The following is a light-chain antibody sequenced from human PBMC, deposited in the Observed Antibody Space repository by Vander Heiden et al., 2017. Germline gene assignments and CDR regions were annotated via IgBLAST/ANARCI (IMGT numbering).Light chain of an antibody. CDR1: QSVLYSSNNKNY. Sequence: DIVMTWSPDSLAVSLLERTTTHCQSSQSVLYSSNNKNYLAWYQQKPGQPPKLLIYWASTREAGVPDRFSGSGSGTDFTLTISSLQAEDVAVYYCQQYYSTLTWTFGQGTKVEIK. CDR2: WAS. CDR3: QQYYSTLTWT. J-gene: IGKJ1*01. V-gene: IGKV4-1*01.